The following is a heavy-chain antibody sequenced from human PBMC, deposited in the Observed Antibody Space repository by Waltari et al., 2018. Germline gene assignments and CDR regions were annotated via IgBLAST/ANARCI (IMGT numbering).Heavy chain of an antibody. J-gene: IGHJ4*02. V-gene: IGHV4-34*01. CDR2: INHSGST. CDR1: GGSFSGYY. Sequence: QVQLQQWGAGLLKPSETLSLTCAVYGGSFSGYYWSWIRQPPGRGLEWIGEINHSGSTNYNPSLKSRVTISVDTSKNQFSLKLSSVTAADTAVYHCARGSSGWNDYWGQGTLVTVSS. D-gene: IGHD6-19*01. CDR3: ARGSSGWNDY.